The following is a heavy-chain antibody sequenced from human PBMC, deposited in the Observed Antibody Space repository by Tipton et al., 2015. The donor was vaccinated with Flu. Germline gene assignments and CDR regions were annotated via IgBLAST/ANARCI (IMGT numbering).Heavy chain of an antibody. Sequence: SLRLSCAASGFTFSNHWMSWVRQAPGKGLEWVANIKTNGRETHYVDSVRGRFTISRDNAKNSLYLEMKSLRAEDTAMYYCARDQVPAFDYWGQGTVVTVSS. J-gene: IGHJ4*02. CDR1: GFTFSNHW. V-gene: IGHV3-7*03. CDR2: IKTNGRET. CDR3: ARDQVPAFDY.